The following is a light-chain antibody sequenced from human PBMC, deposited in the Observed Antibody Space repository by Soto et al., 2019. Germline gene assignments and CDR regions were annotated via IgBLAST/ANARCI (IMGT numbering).Light chain of an antibody. V-gene: IGKV4-1*01. J-gene: IGKJ2*01. Sequence: DIVMTQSPDSLAVSLGERASINCKSSQSVLYNSNNYNYLAWYQQKPGQPPKLLIYWASTRESGVPDRFSGSGSGTDFTLTISSLQPEDAAVYYCQHYYLFPHTFGQGTKLEIK. CDR2: WAS. CDR1: QSVLYNSNNYNY. CDR3: QHYYLFPHT.